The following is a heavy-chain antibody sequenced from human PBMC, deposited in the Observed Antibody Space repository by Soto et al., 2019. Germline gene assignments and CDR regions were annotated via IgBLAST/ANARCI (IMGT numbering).Heavy chain of an antibody. CDR3: AREYSSSAGWFDP. CDR1: GYSISSGYY. Sequence: XETLSLTCAVSGYSISSGYYWSCIRQPPGKGLEWIGSIYHSGNTHYNPSLTSRLTISVATSRNHFSLKLSSVTAADTAVYFCAREYSSSAGWFDPWGQGTLVTVSS. D-gene: IGHD6-6*01. J-gene: IGHJ5*02. CDR2: IYHSGNT. V-gene: IGHV4-38-2*02.